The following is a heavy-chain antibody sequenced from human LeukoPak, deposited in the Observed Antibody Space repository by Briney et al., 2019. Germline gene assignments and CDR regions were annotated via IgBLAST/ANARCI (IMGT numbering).Heavy chain of an antibody. CDR3: ARNFNHFDY. D-gene: IGHD1-14*01. J-gene: IGHJ4*02. CDR2: ISYDGSNK. CDR1: GFTFSSYA. Sequence: PGGSPRLSCAASGFTFSSYAMHWVRQAPGKGLEWVAVISYDGSNKYYTDSVKGRFPISRDNSKNTLYLQMNSLRAEDTAVYYCARNFNHFDYWGQGTLVTVSS. V-gene: IGHV3-30*04.